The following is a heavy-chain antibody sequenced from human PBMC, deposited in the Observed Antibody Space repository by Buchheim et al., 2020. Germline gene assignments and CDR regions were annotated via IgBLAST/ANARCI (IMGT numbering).Heavy chain of an antibody. V-gene: IGHV5-51*01. J-gene: IGHJ4*02. D-gene: IGHD6-6*01. CDR2: IYPGDSDT. CDR1: GYSFSSYW. CDR3: ARQDEAAQYYFDN. Sequence: EVKLVQSGAEVKKPGESLKISCKGSGYSFSSYWIAWVRQMPGRDLEWMGIIYPGDSDTRYSPSFQGQVTISADKSISTAYPQWSSLKASDAAIYYCARQDEAAQYYFDNWDQGTL.